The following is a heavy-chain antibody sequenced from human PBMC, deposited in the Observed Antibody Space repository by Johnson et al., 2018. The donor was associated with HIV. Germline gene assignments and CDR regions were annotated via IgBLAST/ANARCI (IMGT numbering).Heavy chain of an antibody. Sequence: VQVVESGGGLVQPEESLRLSCAASGFTFSSCSMTWVRQAPGKGLEWVSVVSGSGGRTYYADSVKGRFTISRDNSKNTLYLQMNRLRVEDTAVYYCAKVKGVWPDYAFDIWGQGTMVTVSS. CDR3: AKVKGVWPDYAFDI. CDR1: GFTFSSCS. D-gene: IGHD3-16*01. J-gene: IGHJ3*02. V-gene: IGHV3-23*04. CDR2: VSGSGGRT.